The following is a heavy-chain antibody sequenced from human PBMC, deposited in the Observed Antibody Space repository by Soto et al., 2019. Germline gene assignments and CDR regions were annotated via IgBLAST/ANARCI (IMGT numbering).Heavy chain of an antibody. V-gene: IGHV5-51*01. CDR2: IYPGDSDT. CDR1: GYSFTSYW. D-gene: IGHD4-17*01. CDR3: AGTTETFYYYYGMDV. J-gene: IGHJ6*02. Sequence: XSLKISCKGSGYSFTSYWIGWVRQMPGKGLEWMGIIYPGDSDTRYSPSFQGQVTISADKSISTAYLQWSSLKASDTAMYYCAGTTETFYYYYGMDVWGQGTTVTVSS.